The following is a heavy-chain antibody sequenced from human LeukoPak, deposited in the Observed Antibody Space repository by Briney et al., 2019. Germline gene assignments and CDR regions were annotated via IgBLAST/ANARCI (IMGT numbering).Heavy chain of an antibody. D-gene: IGHD2-21*02. CDR1: GFTFSSYA. V-gene: IGHV3-23*01. CDR3: AKYRVTAILYYLDY. CDR2: ISGSGGST. Sequence: TGGSLRLSCAASGFTFSSYAMSWVRQAPGKGLEWVSGISGSGGSTYYADSVKGRFTISRDNSKNTLYLQMDSRRAEDTAVYYCAKYRVTAILYYLDYWGQGTLVTVSS. J-gene: IGHJ4*02.